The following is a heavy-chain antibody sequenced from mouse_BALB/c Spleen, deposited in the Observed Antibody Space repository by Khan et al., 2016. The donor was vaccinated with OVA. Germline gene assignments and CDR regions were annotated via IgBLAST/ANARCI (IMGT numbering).Heavy chain of an antibody. CDR2: ISTGDTT. Sequence: EVELVESGGGLVKPGGSLKVSCAASGFTFSNYAMSWVRQTPEKRLEWVASISTGDTTYYPDSVKGRFTISRDNAWNILYLQMSSLRSDDTAMYYCARDYWFVYWGQGTLVTVSA. CDR1: GFTFSNYA. J-gene: IGHJ3*01. CDR3: ARDYWFVY. V-gene: IGHV5-6-5*01.